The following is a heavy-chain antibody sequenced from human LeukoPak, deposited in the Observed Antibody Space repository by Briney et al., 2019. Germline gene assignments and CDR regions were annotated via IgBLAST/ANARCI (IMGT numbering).Heavy chain of an antibody. CDR3: ASNSGSRNEHFDY. CDR2: ISSSSSYT. D-gene: IGHD1-26*01. CDR1: GFTFSDYY. V-gene: IGHV3-11*03. Sequence: GGSLRLSCAASGFTFSDYYMSWIRQAPGKGLEWVSYISSSSSYTNYADSVKGRFTISRDNAKNSLYLQMNSLRAEDTAVYYCASNSGSRNEHFDYWGQGTLVTVSS. J-gene: IGHJ4*02.